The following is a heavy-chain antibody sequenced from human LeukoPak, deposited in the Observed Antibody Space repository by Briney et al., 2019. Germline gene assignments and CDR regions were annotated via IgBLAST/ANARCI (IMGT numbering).Heavy chain of an antibody. CDR1: GGSISSYY. Sequence: SETLSLTCTVSGGSISSYYWSWIRQPPGKGLEWIGNIYYSGSTNYNPSLKSRVTISVDTSKNQFSLKLSSVTAADTAVYYCARDGGSSWYEGNWFDPWGQGTLVTVSS. V-gene: IGHV4-59*12. J-gene: IGHJ5*02. D-gene: IGHD6-13*01. CDR2: IYYSGST. CDR3: ARDGGSSWYEGNWFDP.